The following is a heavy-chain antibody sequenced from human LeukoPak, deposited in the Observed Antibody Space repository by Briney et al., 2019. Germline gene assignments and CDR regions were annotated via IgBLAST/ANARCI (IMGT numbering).Heavy chain of an antibody. Sequence: GSLRLSCAASGFTFSSYAMSWVRQAPGKGLEWVSAISGSGGSTYYADSVKGRFTISRDNSKNTLYLQMNSLRAEDTAVYYCARDFDTAMAGDSGYWDYWGQGTLVTVSS. J-gene: IGHJ4*02. V-gene: IGHV3-23*01. CDR1: GFTFSSYA. CDR3: ARDFDTAMAGDSGYWDY. CDR2: ISGSGGST. D-gene: IGHD5-18*01.